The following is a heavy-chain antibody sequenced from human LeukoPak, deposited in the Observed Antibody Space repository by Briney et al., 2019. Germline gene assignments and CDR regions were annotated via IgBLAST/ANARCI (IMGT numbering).Heavy chain of an antibody. J-gene: IGHJ3*02. CDR2: IIPIFGTA. CDR1: GGTFSSYA. CDR3: ARKRGYRTLIFDI. V-gene: IGHV1-69*06. D-gene: IGHD5-18*01. Sequence: GASVKVSFKASGGTFSSYAISWVRQAPGQGLEWMGGIIPIFGTANYAQKFQGRVTITADKSTSTAYMELSSLRSEDTAVYYCARKRGYRTLIFDIWGQGTMVTVSS.